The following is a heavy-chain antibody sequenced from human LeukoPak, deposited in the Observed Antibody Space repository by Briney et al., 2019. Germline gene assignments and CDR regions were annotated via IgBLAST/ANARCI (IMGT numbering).Heavy chain of an antibody. CDR1: GASLSSYY. Sequence: SETLSLTCSVSGASLSSYYWGWIRQSPGKGLEWLGYISDTGKTDYNPSLKSRGTLSLDTSKNQFSLRLTSVTAAYTAVYYCVTGYYEPFDNWGQGTLVTVSS. CDR2: ISDTGKT. V-gene: IGHV4-59*01. CDR3: VTGYYEPFDN. J-gene: IGHJ4*02. D-gene: IGHD3-3*01.